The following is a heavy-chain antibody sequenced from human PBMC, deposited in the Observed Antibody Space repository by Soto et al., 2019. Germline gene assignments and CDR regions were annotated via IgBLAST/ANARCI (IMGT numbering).Heavy chain of an antibody. V-gene: IGHV4-34*01. Sequence: SETLSLTCAVYAGSFRHYYWNWIRQSPGKGPEWIGKIKHRGSSNYNPSLRSRVSISVEMSKNKFSLKLTYVTAADTAVYYCARETSQNVYSHYGMEVWGQRTTVT. CDR2: IKHRGSS. J-gene: IGHJ6*02. CDR1: AGSFRHYY. CDR3: ARETSQNVYSHYGMEV.